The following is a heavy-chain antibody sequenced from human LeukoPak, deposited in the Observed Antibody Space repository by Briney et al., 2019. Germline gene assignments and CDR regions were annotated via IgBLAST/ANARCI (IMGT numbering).Heavy chain of an antibody. Sequence: GGSLRLSCAASGFTFSSYGMHWVRRAPGKGLEWVAVIWYDGSNKYYADSVKGRFTISRDNSKNTLYLQMNSLRAEDTAVYYCAKIGIAVAQGYFDYWGQGTLVTVSS. CDR3: AKIGIAVAQGYFDY. V-gene: IGHV3-33*06. D-gene: IGHD6-19*01. CDR1: GFTFSSYG. J-gene: IGHJ4*02. CDR2: IWYDGSNK.